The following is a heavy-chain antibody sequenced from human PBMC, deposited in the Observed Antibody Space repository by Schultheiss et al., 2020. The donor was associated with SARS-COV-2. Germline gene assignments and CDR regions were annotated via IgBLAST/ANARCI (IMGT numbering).Heavy chain of an antibody. CDR2: IYYSEST. Sequence: SETLSLTCTVSGGSISSGDYYWSWIRQPPGKGLEWIGYIYYSESTNYNPSLKSRVTISLDTSKNQFSLKLSSVTAADTAVYYCAKDYDVLRYFDWSSATGALFDYWGQGTLVTVSS. V-gene: IGHV4-61*08. D-gene: IGHD3-9*01. CDR3: AKDYDVLRYFDWSSATGALFDY. CDR1: GGSISSGDYY. J-gene: IGHJ4*02.